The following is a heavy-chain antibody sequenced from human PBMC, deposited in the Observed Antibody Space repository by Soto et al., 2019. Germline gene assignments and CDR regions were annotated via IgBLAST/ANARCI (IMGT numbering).Heavy chain of an antibody. CDR1: GFTFSSYA. J-gene: IGHJ4*02. CDR3: AKDRRQWLVRGFLPDY. CDR2: ISGSGGST. Sequence: GGSLRLSCAASGFTFSSYAMSWVRQAPGKGLEWVSAISGSGGSTYYADSVKGRFTISRDNSKNTLYLQMNSLRAEDTAVYYCAKDRRQWLVRGFLPDYWGQGTLVTVSS. D-gene: IGHD6-19*01. V-gene: IGHV3-23*01.